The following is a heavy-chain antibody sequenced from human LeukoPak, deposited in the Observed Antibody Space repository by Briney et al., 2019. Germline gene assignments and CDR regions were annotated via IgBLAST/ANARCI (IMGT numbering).Heavy chain of an antibody. D-gene: IGHD5-12*01. Sequence: GGSLRLSCAASGFSFSSYSIHWVRQAPGKGLEWVAVISSDGNSKNFALSVKGRFAISRDNSKNTLFLQMNNLRSEDTALYYCVSPTADYPFLYYFDSWGQGTLVTVSS. CDR3: VSPTADYPFLYYFDS. J-gene: IGHJ4*02. CDR2: ISSDGNSK. CDR1: GFSFSSYS. V-gene: IGHV3-30*09.